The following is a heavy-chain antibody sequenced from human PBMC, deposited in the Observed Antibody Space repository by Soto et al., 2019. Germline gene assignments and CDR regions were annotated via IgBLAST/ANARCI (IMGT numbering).Heavy chain of an antibody. J-gene: IGHJ3*02. CDR2: INHSGST. CDR3: ARGWRIAVATGAFDI. V-gene: IGHV4-34*01. D-gene: IGHD6-19*01. Sequence: QVQLQQWGAGLLKPSETLSLTCAVYGGSFSGYYWSWIRQPPGKGLEWIGEINHSGSTNYNPSLKSRVTITVDPSKNQFSLKLSSVTAADTAVYYCARGWRIAVATGAFDIWGQGTMVTVSS. CDR1: GGSFSGYY.